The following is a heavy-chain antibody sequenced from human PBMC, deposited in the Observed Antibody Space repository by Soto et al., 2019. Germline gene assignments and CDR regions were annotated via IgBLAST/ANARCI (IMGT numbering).Heavy chain of an antibody. CDR1: GYTFTSYA. CDR2: INTNTGNP. J-gene: IGHJ6*02. V-gene: IGHV7-4-1*01. Sequence: SGNVWFKASGYTFTSYAMNWVRQAPVQGLEWMGWINTNTGNPTYAQGFTGRFVFSLDTSVSTAYLQICSLKAEDTAVYYCARDTIGGYSYVTAMDVWGQGTKVTVYS. CDR3: ARDTIGGYSYVTAMDV. D-gene: IGHD5-18*01.